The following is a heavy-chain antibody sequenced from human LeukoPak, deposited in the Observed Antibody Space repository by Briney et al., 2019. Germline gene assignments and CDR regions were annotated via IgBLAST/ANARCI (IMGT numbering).Heavy chain of an antibody. J-gene: IGHJ4*02. V-gene: IGHV3-23*01. D-gene: IGHD5-24*01. CDR2: ISGSGIST. Sequence: PGASLRLSCAASGFTFSIHAMNWVRQAPGKGLEWVSAISGSGISTYYADSVKGRFTISRDNSKNTVYLQVNSLGVEDTAVYYCAKDQFGYNKSIDCWGQGILVTVSS. CDR3: AKDQFGYNKSIDC. CDR1: GFTFSIHA.